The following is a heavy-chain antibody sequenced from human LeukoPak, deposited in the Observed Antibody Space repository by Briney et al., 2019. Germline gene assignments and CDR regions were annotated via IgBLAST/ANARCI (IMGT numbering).Heavy chain of an antibody. V-gene: IGHV4-34*01. J-gene: IGHJ4*02. CDR3: ARGARGVPDDGNYFDY. Sequence: SETLSLTCAVYGGSSSGYYWSWIRQPPGKGLEWIGEINHSGSTNYNPSLKSRVTISVDTSKNQFSLKLSSVTAADTAVYYCARGARGVPDDGNYFDYWGQGTLVTVSS. D-gene: IGHD3-10*01. CDR2: INHSGST. CDR1: GGSSSGYY.